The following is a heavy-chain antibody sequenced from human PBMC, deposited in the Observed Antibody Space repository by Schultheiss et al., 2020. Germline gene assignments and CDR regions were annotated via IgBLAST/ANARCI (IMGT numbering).Heavy chain of an antibody. Sequence: GGSLRLSCAASGFTFSSYWMSWVRQAPGKGLEWVANIKGDGDEKYYVDSVKGRFTISRDNAKNSLYLQMNSLRAEDTAVYYCAASFRYSNSLEYWGQGTLVTVSS. CDR1: GFTFSSYW. CDR2: IKGDGDEK. D-gene: IGHD4-11*01. J-gene: IGHJ4*02. V-gene: IGHV3-7*01. CDR3: AASFRYSNSLEY.